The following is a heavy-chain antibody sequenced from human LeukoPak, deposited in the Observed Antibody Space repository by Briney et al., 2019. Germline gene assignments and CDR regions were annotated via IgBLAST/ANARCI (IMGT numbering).Heavy chain of an antibody. Sequence: SVKVSCQASGGTFSSYAISWVRQAPGQGIEWMGGIVPIFGTANYAQKLQGRVTITADESTSPAYMELSSLRSEDTAVYYCAGERTYRDAFDIWGQGTMVTVSS. V-gene: IGHV1-69*01. J-gene: IGHJ3*02. CDR3: AGERTYRDAFDI. CDR1: GGTFSSYA. CDR2: IVPIFGTA.